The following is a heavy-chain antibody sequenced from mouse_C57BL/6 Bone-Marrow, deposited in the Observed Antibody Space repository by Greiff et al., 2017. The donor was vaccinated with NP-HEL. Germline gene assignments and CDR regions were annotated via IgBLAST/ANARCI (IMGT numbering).Heavy chain of an antibody. V-gene: IGHV3-6*01. Sequence: EVQLQESGPGLVKPSQSLSLTCSVTGYSITSGYYWNWIRQFPGNKLEWMGYISYDGSNNYNPSLKNRISITRDTSKNQFFLKLNSVTTEDTATYYCARGDWGYGPYYAMDYWGQGTSVTVSS. CDR1: GYSITSGYY. CDR3: ARGDWGYGPYYAMDY. J-gene: IGHJ4*01. CDR2: ISYDGSN. D-gene: IGHD1-1*01.